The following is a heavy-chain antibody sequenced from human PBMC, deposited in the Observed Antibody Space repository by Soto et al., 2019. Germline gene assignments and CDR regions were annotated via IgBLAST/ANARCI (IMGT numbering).Heavy chain of an antibody. V-gene: IGHV4-59*08. CDR1: GGSISSYY. CDR2: IYYSGST. Sequence: SETLSLTCTVSGGSISSYYWSWIRQPPGKGLEWIGYIYYSGSTNYNPSLKSRVTISVDTSKNQFSLKLSSVTAADTAVYYCARRYSSRLDFDYWGQGTLVTVSS. CDR3: ARRYSSRLDFDY. D-gene: IGHD6-6*01. J-gene: IGHJ4*02.